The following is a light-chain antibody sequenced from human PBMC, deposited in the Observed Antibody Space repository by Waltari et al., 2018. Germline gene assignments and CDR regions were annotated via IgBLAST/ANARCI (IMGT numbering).Light chain of an antibody. Sequence: EVVLTQSPDTLSLSPGERATLSCRASQSVSSNYFAWYQQKPGQAPRLLIYGASNRATGIPDRFSGRVSGTDFTLTISRREPGDFALYYCQQYGTSRTFGRGTKVEI. J-gene: IGKJ1*01. CDR2: GAS. CDR1: QSVSSNY. CDR3: QQYGTSRT. V-gene: IGKV3-20*01.